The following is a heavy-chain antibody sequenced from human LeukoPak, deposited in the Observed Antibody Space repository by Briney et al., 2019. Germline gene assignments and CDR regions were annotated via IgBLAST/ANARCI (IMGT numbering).Heavy chain of an antibody. CDR2: INPNSGGT. J-gene: IGHJ6*02. CDR3: ARVHNYYYYGMDV. Sequence: ASVKVSCKASGYTFTGYYMHWVRQAPGQGLEWMEWINPNSGGTNYAQKFQAWVTMTRDTSISTAYMELSRLRSDDTAVYYCARVHNYYYYGMDVWGQGTTVTVSS. V-gene: IGHV1-2*04. CDR1: GYTFTGYY.